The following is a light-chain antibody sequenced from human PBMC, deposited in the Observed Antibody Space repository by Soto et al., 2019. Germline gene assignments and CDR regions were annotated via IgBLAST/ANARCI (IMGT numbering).Light chain of an antibody. CDR1: SSDVGSYNL. CDR3: CSYAGNLYV. V-gene: IGLV2-23*02. Sequence: QSALTQPASVSGSPGQSITISCTGTSSDVGSYNLVSWYQQHPGKAPKLMIYEVSKRPSGDSNRFSGSKAGNTASLTISGRQAHDEADYYCCSYAGNLYVFGTGTKVTVL. CDR2: EVS. J-gene: IGLJ1*01.